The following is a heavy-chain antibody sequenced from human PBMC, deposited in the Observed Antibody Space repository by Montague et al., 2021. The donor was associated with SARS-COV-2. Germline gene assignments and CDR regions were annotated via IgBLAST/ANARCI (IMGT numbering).Heavy chain of an antibody. CDR3: ANPNRGGWYYFDY. CDR1: GDSISSSRYF. Sequence: SETLSLTCTVSGDSISSSRYFWSWLRQPPGKGLDWIGSISFSGSTYYNPSLRSRVTLSVDTSKNQISLMLSSVTAADTAVYYCANPNRGGWYYFDYWGQGTLVTVSS. CDR2: ISFSGST. J-gene: IGHJ4*02. D-gene: IGHD2-15*01. V-gene: IGHV4-39*01.